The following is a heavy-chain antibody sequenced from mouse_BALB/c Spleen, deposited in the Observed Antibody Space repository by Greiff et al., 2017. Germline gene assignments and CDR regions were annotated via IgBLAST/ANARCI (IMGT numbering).Heavy chain of an antibody. CDR1: GYSITSDYA. D-gene: IGHD2-10*02. Sequence: EVQLQESGPGLVKPSQSLSLTCTVTGYSITSDYAWNWIRQFPGNKLEWMGYISYSGSTSYNPSLKSRISITRDTSKNQFFLQLNSVTTEDTATYYCARWGYGTWDYYAMDYWGQGTSVTVSS. V-gene: IGHV3-2*02. J-gene: IGHJ4*01. CDR3: ARWGYGTWDYYAMDY. CDR2: ISYSGST.